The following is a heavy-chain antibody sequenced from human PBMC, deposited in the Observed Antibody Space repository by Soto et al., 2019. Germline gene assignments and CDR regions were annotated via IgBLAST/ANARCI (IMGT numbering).Heavy chain of an antibody. CDR1: GFTFSSYA. Sequence: GGSLRLSCSDSGFTFSSYAMHWVRQAPGKGLEYVSAISSNGGSTYYADSVKGRFTISRDNSRNTLYLQMSSLRAEDTAVYYCVKHRSPYYYDSSGAFDYWGQGNLLTVSS. CDR3: VKHRSPYYYDSSGAFDY. V-gene: IGHV3-64D*06. CDR2: ISSNGGST. D-gene: IGHD3-22*01. J-gene: IGHJ4*01.